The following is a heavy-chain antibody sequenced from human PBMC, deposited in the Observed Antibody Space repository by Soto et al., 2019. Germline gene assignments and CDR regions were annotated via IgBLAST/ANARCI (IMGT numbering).Heavy chain of an antibody. D-gene: IGHD5-12*01. Sequence: GGSLXLSFAASGFTFSKYWMHWVRQVPGKGLVWVSRIDNDGSRTSYADSVKGRFTISRDNAQNTLYLQMNSLRDEDTAVYYCAREGYPFDYWGQGTLVTVSS. CDR2: IDNDGSRT. CDR3: AREGYPFDY. CDR1: GFTFSKYW. V-gene: IGHV3-74*01. J-gene: IGHJ4*02.